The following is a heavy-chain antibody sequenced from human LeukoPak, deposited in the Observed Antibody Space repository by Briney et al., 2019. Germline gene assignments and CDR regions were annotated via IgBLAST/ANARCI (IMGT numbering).Heavy chain of an antibody. CDR1: GFTFSSSW. CDR3: ARAVAGTWGGYYFDY. V-gene: IGHV3-74*01. J-gene: IGHJ4*02. D-gene: IGHD6-19*01. Sequence: PPGGSLRLSCAASGFTFSSSWMHWVRQAPGKGLVCVSRINSDGSSTSYADSVKGRLTIARDNAKNTLYLQMNSLRAEDTAVYYCARAVAGTWGGYYFDYWGQGTLVTVSS. CDR2: INSDGSST.